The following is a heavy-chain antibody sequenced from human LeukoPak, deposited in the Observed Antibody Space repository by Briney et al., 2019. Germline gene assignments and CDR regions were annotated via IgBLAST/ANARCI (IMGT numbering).Heavy chain of an antibody. CDR2: INPNSGGT. CDR3: ARGRAAQRWFDP. CDR1: GYTFTGYY. D-gene: IGHD6-6*01. J-gene: IGHJ5*02. V-gene: IGHV1-2*02. Sequence: ASVKVSCKASGYTFTGYYMHWVRQAPGQGLEWRGWINPNSGGTNYAQKFQGRVTMTRDTSISTAYMELSRLRSDDTAVYYCARGRAAQRWFDPWGQGTLVTVSS.